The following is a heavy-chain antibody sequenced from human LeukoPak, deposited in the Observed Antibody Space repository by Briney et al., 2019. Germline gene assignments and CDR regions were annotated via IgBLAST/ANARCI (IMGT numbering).Heavy chain of an antibody. J-gene: IGHJ4*02. CDR3: AGRVSGSYLGPLDF. D-gene: IGHD1-26*01. V-gene: IGHV1-46*03. Sequence: ASVKVSRKASGYTFSSYYMHWVRQAPGQGLEWMGIINPSGNDTSYAQKFQGRVTMTRDTSTSTVYMELSSLRSEDTAMYYCAGRVSGSYLGPLDFWGQGTLVSVSS. CDR2: INPSGNDT. CDR1: GYTFSSYY.